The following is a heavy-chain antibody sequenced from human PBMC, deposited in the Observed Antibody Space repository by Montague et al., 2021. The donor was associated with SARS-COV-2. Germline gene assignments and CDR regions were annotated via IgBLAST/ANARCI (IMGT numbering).Heavy chain of an antibody. CDR3: ARQDDILTGYYYYGMDV. V-gene: IGHV4-39*01. CDR2: IYYSGST. D-gene: IGHD3-9*01. Sequence: SETLSLTCTVSGGSISSSSYYWGWIRQPPGKGLEWIGSIYYSGSTYYNPSLKSRVTISVDTSKNQFSLKLSSVTAADTAEYYCARQDDILTGYYYYGMDVWGQGTTVTVSS. CDR1: GGSISSSSYY. J-gene: IGHJ6*02.